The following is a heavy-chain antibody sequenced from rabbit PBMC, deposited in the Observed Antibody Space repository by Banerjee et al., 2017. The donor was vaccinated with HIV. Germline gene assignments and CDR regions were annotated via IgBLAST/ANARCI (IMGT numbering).Heavy chain of an antibody. CDR3: ARAPIYFIGSYPAPYYFGL. D-gene: IGHD7-1*01. J-gene: IGHJ4*01. Sequence: QSLEESGGDLVKPGASLTLTCTASGFSFSSSYWIYWVRQAPGKGLEWIACIYAGSSGSSYYASWAKGRFTISKTSSTTATLQMTSLTAADTATYFCARAPIYFIGSYPAPYYFGLWGQGTLVTVS. CDR1: GFSFSSSYW. V-gene: IGHV1S40*01. CDR2: IYAGSSGSS.